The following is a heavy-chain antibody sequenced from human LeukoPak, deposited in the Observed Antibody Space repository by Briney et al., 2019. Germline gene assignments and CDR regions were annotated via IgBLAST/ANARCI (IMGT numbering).Heavy chain of an antibody. J-gene: IGHJ4*02. CDR2: INPNSGGT. V-gene: IGHV1-2*02. CDR1: GYTFTGYY. Sequence: ASVKVSCKASGYTFTGYYMHWVRQAPGQGLEWMGWINPNSGGTNYAQKFQGRVTMTRDTSISTAYMELSRLRFDGTAVYYCARRQGTTLSFDYWGQGTLVTVSS. D-gene: IGHD1-1*01. CDR3: ARRQGTTLSFDY.